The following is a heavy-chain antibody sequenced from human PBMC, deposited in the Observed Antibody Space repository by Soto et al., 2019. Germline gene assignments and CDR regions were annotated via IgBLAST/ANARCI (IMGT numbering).Heavy chain of an antibody. D-gene: IGHD5-12*01. J-gene: IGHJ4*02. V-gene: IGHV4-59*04. CDR3: ASGYSGYDLGY. CDR2: IFHSGST. Sequence: SETLSLTCTVSGGSISSYYWSWIRQPPGKGLEWIGTIFHSGSTHYNPSLKSRVTISVDTSKNQFSLRLSSVTAADTAIYYCASGYSGYDLGYWGQGTLVTVSS. CDR1: GGSISSYY.